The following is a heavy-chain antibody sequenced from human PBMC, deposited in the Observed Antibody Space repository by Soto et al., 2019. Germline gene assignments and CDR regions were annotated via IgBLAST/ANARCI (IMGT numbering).Heavy chain of an antibody. CDR3: ARAVFGEYEDTILDYYYYGMDV. Sequence: SETLSLTCAVYGGSFSGYYWSWIRQPPGKGLEWIGEINHSGSTNYNPSLKSRVTISVDTSKNQFSLKLSSVTAADTAVYYCARAVFGEYEDTILDYYYYGMDVWGQGTTVTVSS. D-gene: IGHD3-10*02. J-gene: IGHJ6*02. V-gene: IGHV4-34*01. CDR1: GGSFSGYY. CDR2: INHSGST.